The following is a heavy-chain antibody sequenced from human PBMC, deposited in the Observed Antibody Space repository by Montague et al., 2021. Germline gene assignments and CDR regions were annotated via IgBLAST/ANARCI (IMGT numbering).Heavy chain of an antibody. CDR2: ITSDGSDT. Sequence: SLRLSCAASGFSFNSLWMHWVRQAPGKGLVWVSQITSDGSDTNYADSVKGRFTISRDNAKSTLYLQMNSLRDEDTAVYYCVRDRPTAWFDSWGQGTLVTVSS. V-gene: IGHV3-74*01. D-gene: IGHD5-18*01. J-gene: IGHJ5*01. CDR3: VRDRPTAWFDS. CDR1: GFSFNSLW.